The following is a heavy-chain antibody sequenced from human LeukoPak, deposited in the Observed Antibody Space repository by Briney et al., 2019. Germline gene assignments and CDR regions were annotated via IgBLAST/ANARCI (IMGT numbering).Heavy chain of an antibody. CDR3: ARGKGITIFGVPRYFDY. D-gene: IGHD3-3*01. V-gene: IGHV4-34*01. CDR2: INHSGST. Sequence: SETLSLTCAVYGGSFSGYYWSWIRQPPGKGLEWIGEINHSGSTNYNPPLKSRVTISVDTSKNQFSLKLSSVTAAGTAVYYCARGKGITIFGVPRYFDYWGQGTLVTVSS. CDR1: GGSFSGYY. J-gene: IGHJ4*02.